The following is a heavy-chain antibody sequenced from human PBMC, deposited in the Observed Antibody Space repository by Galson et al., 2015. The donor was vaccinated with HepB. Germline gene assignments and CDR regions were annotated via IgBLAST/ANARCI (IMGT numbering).Heavy chain of an antibody. CDR3: ARDSRYCNSTRCYWRGYFDY. CDR1: GFTFSSYT. J-gene: IGHJ4*02. CDR2: ITTSSSTI. V-gene: IGHV3-48*02. D-gene: IGHD2-2*01. Sequence: SLRLSCAASGFTFSSYTMNWVRQAPGKGLEWVSYITTSSSTIYYADSVKGRFTISRDNAKNSLYLQMNSLRDEDTAVYYCARDSRYCNSTRCYWRGYFDYWGQGTLVTVSS.